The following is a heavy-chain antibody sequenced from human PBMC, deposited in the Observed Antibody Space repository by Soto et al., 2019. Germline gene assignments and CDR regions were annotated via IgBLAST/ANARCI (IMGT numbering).Heavy chain of an antibody. CDR2: IWYDGSQT. CDR1: GFTFNNYG. V-gene: IGHV3-33*01. Sequence: PGGYLRLSCAASGFTFNNYGIHWVRQAPGKGLEWVAVIWYDGSQTRYADSVKGRFTISRDNFQNSVYLHMDSLRAEDTAMYYCARDFTVVAIYNRLSPYSIHVWGRATMGTVS. J-gene: IGHJ6*02. CDR3: ARDFTVVAIYNRLSPYSIHV. D-gene: IGHD2-15*01.